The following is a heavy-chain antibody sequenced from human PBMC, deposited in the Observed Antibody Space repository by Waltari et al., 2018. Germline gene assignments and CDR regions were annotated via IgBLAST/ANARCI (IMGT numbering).Heavy chain of an antibody. J-gene: IGHJ4*02. Sequence: EVQLVESGGGLVQPGGSLRLSCAASVFTFDDFPLHWVRLVAGRGLEWVSAISWNGGTIAYADSVKGRFTISRDNTKSSLHLQMHSLRTEDTAVYYCAKDMRLRGILITSVDFWGQGIPVTVSS. CDR1: VFTFDDFP. CDR2: ISWNGGTI. V-gene: IGHV3-9*01. D-gene: IGHD3-10*01. CDR3: AKDMRLRGILITSVDF.